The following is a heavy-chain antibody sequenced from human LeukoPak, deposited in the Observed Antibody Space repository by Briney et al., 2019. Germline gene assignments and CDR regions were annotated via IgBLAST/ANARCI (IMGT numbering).Heavy chain of an antibody. J-gene: IGHJ3*02. Sequence: SETLSLTCTVFGGPISRYYWSWIRQPPGKGLEWIGYVSYRGDTNYNPSLKSRVTISVDTSKNQFSLKLTSVTAADTAVYYCARPYSSNWYDAFHIWGQGTMVTVSS. CDR2: VSYRGDT. D-gene: IGHD6-13*01. CDR3: ARPYSSNWYDAFHI. V-gene: IGHV4-59*01. CDR1: GGPISRYY.